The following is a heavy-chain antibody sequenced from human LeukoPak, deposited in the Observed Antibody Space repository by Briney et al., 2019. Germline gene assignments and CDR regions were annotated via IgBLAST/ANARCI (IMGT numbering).Heavy chain of an antibody. J-gene: IGHJ5*02. CDR3: AREGYYYDKGLNWFDP. CDR2: ISGSGGST. D-gene: IGHD3-22*01. CDR1: GFTFSSYA. V-gene: IGHV3-23*01. Sequence: PGGSLRLSCAASGFTFSSYAMSWVRQAPGKGLEWVSAISGSGGSTYYADSVKGRFTISRDNAKNSLYLQMNSLRAEDTAVYYCAREGYYYDKGLNWFDPWGQGTLVTVSS.